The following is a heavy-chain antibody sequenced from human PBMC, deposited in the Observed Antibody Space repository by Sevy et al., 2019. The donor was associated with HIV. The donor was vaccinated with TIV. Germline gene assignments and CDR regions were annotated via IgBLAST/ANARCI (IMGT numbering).Heavy chain of an antibody. V-gene: IGHV3-23*01. D-gene: IGHD3-10*01. Sequence: GGSLRLSCAASGFTFSSYAMSWVRQAPGKGLEWVSAISGSGGSTYYADSVKGRFTISRDNSKNTLYLQMNSLRAADTAVYYCAKAPNGYYGSGREGYYFDYWGQGTLVTVSS. CDR2: ISGSGGST. CDR3: AKAPNGYYGSGREGYYFDY. CDR1: GFTFSSYA. J-gene: IGHJ4*02.